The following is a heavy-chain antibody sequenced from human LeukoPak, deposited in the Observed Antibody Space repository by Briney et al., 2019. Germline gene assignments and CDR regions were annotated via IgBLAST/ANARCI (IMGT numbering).Heavy chain of an antibody. CDR3: ARAPIAVAGTGLDY. D-gene: IGHD6-19*01. Sequence: SETLSLTCTVSGGSISSDDYYWSWIRQPPGTGLEWIGYIYHSGSTYYNPSLKSRVTISIDTSKNQFSLKLNSVTAADTAVYYCARAPIAVAGTGLDYWGQGTLVTVSS. J-gene: IGHJ4*02. V-gene: IGHV4-30-4*01. CDR1: GGSISSDDYY. CDR2: IYHSGST.